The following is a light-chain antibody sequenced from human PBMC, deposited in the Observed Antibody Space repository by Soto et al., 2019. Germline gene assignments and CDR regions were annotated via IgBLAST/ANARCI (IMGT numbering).Light chain of an antibody. CDR2: GAS. Sequence: IVMTQSPATLSVSPGARATLSCRASQSIASNLAWYQQKPGQAPRLLIYGASTRATTIPARFSGSGSGTEFTLTIRSLQSEDFAVYYCQQYNNDWPTFGQGTKVEIK. CDR3: QQYNNDWPT. V-gene: IGKV3-15*01. CDR1: QSIASN. J-gene: IGKJ1*01.